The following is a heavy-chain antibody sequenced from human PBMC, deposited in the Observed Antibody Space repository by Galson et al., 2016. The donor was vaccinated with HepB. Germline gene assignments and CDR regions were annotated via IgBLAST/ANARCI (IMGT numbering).Heavy chain of an antibody. Sequence: SLRLSCAASGFSFGYYAMHWVRQAPGKGLEWVSGITWDSITTDYGDSVKGRFTISRDNARNSLYLEMNSLRVEDTAFYYCAKGGNEGWLQSYIDYWGQGTLVTVSS. J-gene: IGHJ4*02. CDR3: AKGGNEGWLQSYIDY. V-gene: IGHV3-9*01. CDR1: GFSFGYYA. D-gene: IGHD5-24*01. CDR2: ITWDSITT.